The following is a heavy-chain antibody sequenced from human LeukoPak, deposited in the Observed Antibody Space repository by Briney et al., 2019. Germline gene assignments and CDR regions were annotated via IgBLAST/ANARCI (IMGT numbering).Heavy chain of an antibody. J-gene: IGHJ4*02. CDR1: GGTFSSYA. D-gene: IGHD4-17*01. Sequence: ASVKVSCKASGGTFSSYAISWVRQALGQGLEWMGRIIPIFGTANYAQKFQGRVTVTTDESTSTAYMELSSLRSEDTAVYYCARGMTTVTTDFDYWGQGTLVTVSS. V-gene: IGHV1-69*05. CDR3: ARGMTTVTTDFDY. CDR2: IIPIFGTA.